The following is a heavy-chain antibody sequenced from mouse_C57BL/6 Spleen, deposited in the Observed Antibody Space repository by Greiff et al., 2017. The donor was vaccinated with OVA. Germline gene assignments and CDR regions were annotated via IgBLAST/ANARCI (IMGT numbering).Heavy chain of an antibody. D-gene: IGHD3-3*01. Sequence: VQLQQPGAELVMPGASVKLSCKASGYTFTSYWMHWVKQRPGQGLEWIGEIDPSDSYTNYNQKFKGKSTLTVDKSSSTAYMQLSSLTSEDSAVYYCARWGTGYFDYWGQGTTLTVSS. CDR3: ARWGTGYFDY. CDR2: IDPSDSYT. V-gene: IGHV1-69*01. J-gene: IGHJ2*01. CDR1: GYTFTSYW.